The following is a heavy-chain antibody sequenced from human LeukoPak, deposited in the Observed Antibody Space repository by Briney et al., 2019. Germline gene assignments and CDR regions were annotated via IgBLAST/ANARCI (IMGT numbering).Heavy chain of an antibody. Sequence: GGSLRLSCAASGFTVSSNYMSWARQAPGKGLEWVSVIYSGGSTYYADSVKGRFTISRDNSKNTLYLQMNSLRAEDTAVYYCARESRGGAFDIWGQGTMVTVSS. CDR1: GFTVSSNY. CDR3: ARESRGGAFDI. CDR2: IYSGGST. D-gene: IGHD3-10*01. V-gene: IGHV3-53*01. J-gene: IGHJ3*02.